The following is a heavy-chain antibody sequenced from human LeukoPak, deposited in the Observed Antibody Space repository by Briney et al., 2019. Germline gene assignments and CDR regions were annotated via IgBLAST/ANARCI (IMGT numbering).Heavy chain of an antibody. J-gene: IGHJ4*02. CDR2: IYSGGST. V-gene: IGHV3-66*01. D-gene: IGHD3-22*01. CDR1: GITVSSNY. CDR3: ARDKNSSGDYLVRTSDY. Sequence: PGGSLRLSCAASGITVSSNYMSWVRQAPGKGLEWVSVIYSGGSTYYADSVKGRFTISRDNSKNTLYLQMNSLRAEDTAVYYCARDKNSSGDYLVRTSDYWGQGTLVTVSS.